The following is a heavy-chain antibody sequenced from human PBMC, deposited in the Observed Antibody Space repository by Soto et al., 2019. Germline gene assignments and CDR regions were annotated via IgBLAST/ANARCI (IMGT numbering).Heavy chain of an antibody. Sequence: PSETLSLTCTVSGGSISSGGYYWSWIRQHPGKGLEWIGYIYYSGSTYYNPSLKSRVTISIDPSKNQFSLTLNSVTAADTAAYYCARTPFYYFGLGTHLYYFDFWDQGAPVTVSS. D-gene: IGHD3-10*01. CDR1: GGSISSGGYY. CDR3: ARTPFYYFGLGTHLYYFDF. CDR2: IYYSGST. J-gene: IGHJ4*02. V-gene: IGHV4-31*03.